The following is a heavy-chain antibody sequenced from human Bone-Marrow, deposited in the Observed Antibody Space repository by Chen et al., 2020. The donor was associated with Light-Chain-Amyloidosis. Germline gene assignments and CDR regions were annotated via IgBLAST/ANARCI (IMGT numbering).Heavy chain of an antibody. V-gene: IGHV1-2*02. CDR1: GYTFTGYH. D-gene: IGHD3-3*01. J-gene: IGHJ6*02. Sequence: QVQLVQSGTAVKKPGASVKVPCKASGYTFTGYHIHWVRQAPGQGLEWMGLINPNSGGTNYAQKFQDRVTMTRDRAISTAYMEVSRLRADDTAVYYCARVMTEAVFGVVAAGMDVWGQGTTVTVSS. CDR3: ARVMTEAVFGVVAAGMDV. CDR2: INPNSGGT.